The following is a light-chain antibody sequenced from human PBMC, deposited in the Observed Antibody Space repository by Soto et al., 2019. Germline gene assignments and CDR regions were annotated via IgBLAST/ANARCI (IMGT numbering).Light chain of an antibody. V-gene: IGKV3-20*01. Sequence: EIVLTQSPGTLSLSPGERATLSCRPSQSVSSSYLAWYQQKPGQAPRLLIYAASSRATGIPDRFSGSGSGTEFTLTITSLQSEDFAVYYCQQYSKWPLAFGGGTKVDIK. CDR2: AAS. CDR1: QSVSSSY. CDR3: QQYSKWPLA. J-gene: IGKJ4*01.